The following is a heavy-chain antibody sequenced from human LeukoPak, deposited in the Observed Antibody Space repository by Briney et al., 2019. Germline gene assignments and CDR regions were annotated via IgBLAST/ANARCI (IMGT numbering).Heavy chain of an antibody. Sequence: SETLSLTCAVYGGSFSGYYWSWIRQPPGKGLEWIGEINHSGSTNYNPSLQSRVTISLDTSKNQFSLKLSSVTAADTAVYYCARGPMGSASTSFDYWGQGTLVTVSS. CDR3: ARGPMGSASTSFDY. CDR2: INHSGST. J-gene: IGHJ4*02. CDR1: GGSFSGYY. D-gene: IGHD2-8*01. V-gene: IGHV4-34*01.